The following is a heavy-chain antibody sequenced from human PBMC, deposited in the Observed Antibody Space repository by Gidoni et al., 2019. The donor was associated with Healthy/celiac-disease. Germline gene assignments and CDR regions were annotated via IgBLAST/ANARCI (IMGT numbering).Heavy chain of an antibody. CDR2: INHSGST. J-gene: IGHJ4*02. Sequence: QVQLQQWGAGLLKPSETLSLTCAVYGGSFSGYYWSWIRQPPGKGLEWIGEINHSGSTNYNPSLKSRVTISVDTSKNQFSLKLSSVTAADTAVYYCARARGYCSSTSCYNGGATTPRHFDYWGQGTLVTVSS. CDR3: ARARGYCSSTSCYNGGATTPRHFDY. V-gene: IGHV4-34*01. CDR1: GGSFSGYY. D-gene: IGHD2-2*02.